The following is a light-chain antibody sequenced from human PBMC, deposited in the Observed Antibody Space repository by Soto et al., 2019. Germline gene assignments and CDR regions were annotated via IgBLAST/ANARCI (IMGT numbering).Light chain of an antibody. J-gene: IGKJ1*01. CDR1: QSVSSNY. Sequence: EIVLTQSPGTLSLSPGERVTLSCRASQSVSSNYLAWYQLKLGQAPRLLIYGVSTRATGIPDRFSGSGSGTDFTLTISRLEPEDFAVYYCQQYGDSPRTFGQGTKVEI. V-gene: IGKV3-20*01. CDR2: GVS. CDR3: QQYGDSPRT.